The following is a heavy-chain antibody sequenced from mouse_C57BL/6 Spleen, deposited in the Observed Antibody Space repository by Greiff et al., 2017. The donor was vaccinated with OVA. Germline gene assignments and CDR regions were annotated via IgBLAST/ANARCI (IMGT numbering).Heavy chain of an antibody. Sequence: EVHLVESGGGLVQPGGSLSLSCAASGFTFTDYYMNWVRQSPGKALEWLGFIRHKANGYTTEYSVSVKGRFTISRDTSQSIIDLRMKALAAEDSATDYCTNDVLLHWYFDVWGTGTTVTVSS. CDR2: IRHKANGYTT. CDR1: GFTFTDYY. D-gene: IGHD1-1*01. V-gene: IGHV7-3*03. J-gene: IGHJ1*03. CDR3: TNDVLLHWYFDV.